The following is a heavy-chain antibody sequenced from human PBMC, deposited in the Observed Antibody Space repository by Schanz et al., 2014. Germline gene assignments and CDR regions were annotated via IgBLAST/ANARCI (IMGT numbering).Heavy chain of an antibody. CDR2: IKSDGSST. D-gene: IGHD3-10*01. Sequence: EVQLAESGGGLVQPGGSLRLSCTASGFTFSSYSMNWVRQVPGKGLVWVSRIKSDGSSTSYADSVKGRFTISRDNAKNTLYLQMNSLRAEDTAVYYCARPALWFGDNCFDPWGQGTLVTVSS. J-gene: IGHJ5*02. CDR3: ARPALWFGDNCFDP. V-gene: IGHV3-74*02. CDR1: GFTFSSYS.